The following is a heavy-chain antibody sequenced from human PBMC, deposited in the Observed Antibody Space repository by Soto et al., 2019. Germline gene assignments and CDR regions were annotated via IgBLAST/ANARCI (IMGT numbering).Heavy chain of an antibody. D-gene: IGHD2-2*01. CDR2: ISHSGTYI. CDR3: ASPRDYCVSTTNCFIAFDI. Sequence: AQLVESGGSLVKPGGSLRLSCAASGFTFGDYIMNWVRQAPGRGLEWVASISHSGTYIFYADSVKGRFTISRDKAKDSLYLQMNSLRVEDTAIYYCASPRDYCVSTTNCFIAFDIWGQGTRVTVSS. V-gene: IGHV3-21*01. J-gene: IGHJ3*02. CDR1: GFTFGDYI.